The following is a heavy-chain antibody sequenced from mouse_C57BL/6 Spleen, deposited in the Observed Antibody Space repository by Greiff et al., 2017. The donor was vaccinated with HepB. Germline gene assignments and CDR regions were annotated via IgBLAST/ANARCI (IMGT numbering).Heavy chain of an antibody. J-gene: IGHJ3*01. CDR2: IDPANGNT. Sequence: VHVKQSVAELVRPGASVKLSCTASGFNIKNTYMHWVKQRPEQGLEWIGRIDPANGNTKYAPKFQGMATITADTSSNTAYLQLSSLTSEDTAIYYCASGYDGYYGFAYWGQGTLVTVSA. V-gene: IGHV14-3*01. D-gene: IGHD2-3*01. CDR3: ASGYDGYYGFAY. CDR1: GFNIKNTY.